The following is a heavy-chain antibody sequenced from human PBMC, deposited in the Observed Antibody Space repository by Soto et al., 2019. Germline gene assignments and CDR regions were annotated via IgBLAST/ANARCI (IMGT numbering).Heavy chain of an antibody. CDR2: ISSSGSTI. CDR3: ARDVKNVMVRGVTVDY. J-gene: IGHJ4*02. D-gene: IGHD3-10*01. CDR1: GFTFSDYY. Sequence: PGGSLSLSWTASGFTFSDYYMSWIRPAPGKGLEWVSYISSSGSTIYYADSVKGRFTICRDNAKNSLYLQMNSLRAEDTAVYYCARDVKNVMVRGVTVDYWGQGTLVTVSS. V-gene: IGHV3-11*01.